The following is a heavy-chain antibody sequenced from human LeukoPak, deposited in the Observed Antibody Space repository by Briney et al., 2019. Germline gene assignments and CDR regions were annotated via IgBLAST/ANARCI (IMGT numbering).Heavy chain of an antibody. CDR2: IYPGDSDT. D-gene: IGHD6-13*01. CDR1: GYSFTSYW. Sequence: KYGESLKISCKASGYSFTSYWIAWVRQMPGKGLEWMGIIYPGDSDTRYSPSFQGQVTISVDKSISTAYLQWSSLKASDTAMYYCARHRVLAASGTYYYYSMDVWGQGTTVTVSS. CDR3: ARHRVLAASGTYYYYSMDV. V-gene: IGHV5-51*01. J-gene: IGHJ6*02.